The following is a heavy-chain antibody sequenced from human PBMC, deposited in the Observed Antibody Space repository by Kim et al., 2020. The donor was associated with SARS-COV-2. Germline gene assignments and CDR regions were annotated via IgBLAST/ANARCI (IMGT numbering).Heavy chain of an antibody. Sequence: SETLSLTCSVSGGYIGTYYWSWIRQPPGKGLEWIAHVHESEPAAYNPSLKSRVTISVDTSKNQFSLKLTSVSAADTAVYFCVRQGRHYYDTSGYEYFDY. CDR1: GGYIGTYY. J-gene: IGHJ4*01. CDR2: VHESEPA. V-gene: IGHV4-59*01. D-gene: IGHD3-22*01. CDR3: VRQGRHYYDTSGYEYFDY.